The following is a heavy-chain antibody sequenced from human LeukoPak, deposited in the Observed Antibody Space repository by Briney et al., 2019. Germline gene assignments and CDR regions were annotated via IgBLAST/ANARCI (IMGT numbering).Heavy chain of an antibody. D-gene: IGHD3-10*01. CDR3: ARGWFGFWHNSYLDDNAFDV. V-gene: IGHV4-34*01. CDR1: GGSFSGYY. J-gene: IGHJ3*01. Sequence: PSETLSLTCAVYGGSFSGYYWSWIRQVPGKGLEWLGEINQSGRTTYNPSLKSRVTISVDPSKNQISLNLSFVTATDTAVYYCARGWFGFWHNSYLDDNAFDVWGPGTMVTVSS. CDR2: INQSGRT.